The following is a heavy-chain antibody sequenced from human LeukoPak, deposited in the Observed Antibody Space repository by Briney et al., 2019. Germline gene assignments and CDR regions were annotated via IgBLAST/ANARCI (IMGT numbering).Heavy chain of an antibody. D-gene: IGHD6-13*01. V-gene: IGHV3-7*03. CDR2: INHNGNVN. CDR1: GFTFSSYW. CDR3: ALMGYSSSWTPKD. J-gene: IGHJ4*02. Sequence: GGSLRLSCAASGFTFSSYWMNWARQAPGKGLEWVASINHNGNVNYYVDSVKGRFTISRDNAKNSLYLQMSNLRAEDTAEYYCALMGYSSSWTPKDWGQGTLVTVSS.